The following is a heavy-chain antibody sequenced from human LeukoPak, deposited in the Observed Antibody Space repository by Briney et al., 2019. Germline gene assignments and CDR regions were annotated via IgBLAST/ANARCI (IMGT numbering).Heavy chain of an antibody. CDR1: GFTFSSYS. CDR2: ISSSSSYI. Sequence: GGSLRLSCAASGFTFSSYSMNWVRQAPGKGLEWVSSISSSSSYIYYADSVKGRFTISRDNAKNSLYLQMNSLGAEDTAVYYCARDPPYYYGSGSSDFDYWGQGTLVTVSS. CDR3: ARDPPYYYGSGSSDFDY. V-gene: IGHV3-21*01. D-gene: IGHD3-10*01. J-gene: IGHJ4*02.